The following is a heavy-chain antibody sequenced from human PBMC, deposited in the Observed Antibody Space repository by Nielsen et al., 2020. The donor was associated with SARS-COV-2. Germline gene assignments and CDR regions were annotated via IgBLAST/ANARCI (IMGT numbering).Heavy chain of an antibody. CDR3: ATLVRRYGMDV. CDR2: ISWNSGSI. J-gene: IGHJ6*02. V-gene: IGHV3-9*01. Sequence: SLRLSCAASGFTFDDYAMHWVRQAPGKGLEWVSGISWNSGSIGYADSVKGRFTISRDNAKNSLYLQMNSLRAEDTALYYCATLVRRYGMDVWGQGTTVTVSS. CDR1: GFTFDDYA. D-gene: IGHD6-6*01.